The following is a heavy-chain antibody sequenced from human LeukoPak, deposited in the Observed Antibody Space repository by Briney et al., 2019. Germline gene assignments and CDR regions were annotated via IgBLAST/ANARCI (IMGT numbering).Heavy chain of an antibody. CDR2: IGGSGDST. CDR1: GFTFSSYA. CDR3: AKDPDIVVVVPATGDDY. V-gene: IGHV3-23*01. J-gene: IGHJ4*02. D-gene: IGHD2-15*01. Sequence: GGSLRLSCAASGFTFSSYAMSWVRQAPGKGLEWVSAIGGSGDSTYYADSVKGRFTISRDNSKNTLYLQMNSLRAEDTAVYYCAKDPDIVVVVPATGDDYWGQGTLVTVSS.